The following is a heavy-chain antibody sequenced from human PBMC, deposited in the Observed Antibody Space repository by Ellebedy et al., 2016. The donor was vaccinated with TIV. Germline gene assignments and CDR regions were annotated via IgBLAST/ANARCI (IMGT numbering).Heavy chain of an antibody. J-gene: IGHJ5*02. CDR2: IYQDGSNQ. CDR1: GFSFRSYW. V-gene: IGHV3-7*01. Sequence: PGGSLRLSCVASGFSFRSYWMSWVRQAPGKGLEWVANIYQDGSNQYYVDSGKGRFTITSDNDNKALFLKMNSLRGEDTAVYYCARRGSYGDYAVQINSWFDRWGRGTLVTVSS. CDR3: ARRGSYGDYAVQINSWFDR. D-gene: IGHD4-17*01.